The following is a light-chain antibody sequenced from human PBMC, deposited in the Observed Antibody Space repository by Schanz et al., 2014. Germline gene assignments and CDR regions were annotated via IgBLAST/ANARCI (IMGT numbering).Light chain of an antibody. V-gene: IGKV1-27*01. CDR2: AAS. Sequence: DIQMTQSPSSLSASVGDRVTITCRASQGIGNHLAWYQQKPGKVPKLLIYAASTLQSGVPSRFSGSGSGTDFTLTISSLQPEDVATFYCQKYNSALWTFGQGTKVEIK. CDR3: QKYNSALWT. CDR1: QGIGNH. J-gene: IGKJ1*01.